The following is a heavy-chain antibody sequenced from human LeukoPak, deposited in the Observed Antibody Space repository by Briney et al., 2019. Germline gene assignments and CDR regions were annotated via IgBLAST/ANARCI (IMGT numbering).Heavy chain of an antibody. CDR3: ARVDSSSQFERFDP. D-gene: IGHD3-22*01. CDR1: GGSISSSRYY. Sequence: SETLSLTCTVSGGSISSSRYYWGWIRQPPGKGLEWIGSIYYTGSSYYNPSLKSRVTISVDTSKTRFSLNLSSVTAADTAVYYCARVDSSSQFERFDPWGQGTLVIVSS. J-gene: IGHJ5*02. V-gene: IGHV4-39*07. CDR2: IYYTGSS.